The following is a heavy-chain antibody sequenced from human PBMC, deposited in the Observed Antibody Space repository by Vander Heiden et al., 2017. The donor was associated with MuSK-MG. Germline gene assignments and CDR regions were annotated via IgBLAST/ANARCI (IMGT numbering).Heavy chain of an antibody. CDR3: ARPYCSSTSCYIYFDS. CDR1: GYSFTSYW. V-gene: IGHV5-51*04. CDR2: IYPGDSDT. Sequence: ELQLVQSGAEVKKPGESLKISCKRSGYSFTSYWIGCVRQMPGKGLEWMGIIYPGDSDTRYSPSFQGQVTIPADKPISTAYLQWSSLKASDTAMYYCARPYCSSTSCYIYFDSWGQGTLVTVSS. J-gene: IGHJ4*02. D-gene: IGHD2-2*02.